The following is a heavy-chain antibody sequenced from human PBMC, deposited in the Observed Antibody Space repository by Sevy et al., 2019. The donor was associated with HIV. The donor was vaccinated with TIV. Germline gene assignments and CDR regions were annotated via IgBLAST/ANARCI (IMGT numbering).Heavy chain of an antibody. J-gene: IGHJ4*02. CDR2: IYYNGHI. D-gene: IGHD1-26*01. CDR1: GGSITSLY. V-gene: IGHV4-59*08. Sequence: SETLSLTCTVSGGSITSLYWNWIRQSPGKGLEWIANIYYNGHINYNPSLKSRVTLSLDTSKNQFSLRLSSVTAADTAMYYCAGENAWGRGYSWGQGTLVTV. CDR3: AGENAWGRGYS.